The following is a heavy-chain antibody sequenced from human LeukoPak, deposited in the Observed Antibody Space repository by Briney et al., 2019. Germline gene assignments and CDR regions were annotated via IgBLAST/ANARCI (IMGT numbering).Heavy chain of an antibody. CDR2: IYYSGST. CDR1: GGSISSYY. D-gene: IGHD3-22*01. V-gene: IGHV4-59*01. J-gene: IGHJ4*02. Sequence: SETLSLTCTVSGGSISSYYWSWIRQPPGKGLEWIGYIYYSGSTNYNPSLKSRVTISVDTSKNQFSLSLSSLTAADTAVYYCAREVSRGRSGYQIDYWGPGTLVTVSS. CDR3: AREVSRGRSGYQIDY.